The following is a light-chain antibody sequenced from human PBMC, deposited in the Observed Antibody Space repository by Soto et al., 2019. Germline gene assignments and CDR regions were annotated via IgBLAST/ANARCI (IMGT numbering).Light chain of an antibody. CDR2: GAS. Sequence: EIVLTKSPGTLSLSPGERATLSCRASQSVSSSYLAWYQQQPGQAPRLLIYGASSRATGIPDRFSGSGSGTDFTLTISRLEPEDFAVYYCQQYGSSSWTFGQGTKV. J-gene: IGKJ1*01. CDR3: QQYGSSSWT. V-gene: IGKV3-20*01. CDR1: QSVSSSY.